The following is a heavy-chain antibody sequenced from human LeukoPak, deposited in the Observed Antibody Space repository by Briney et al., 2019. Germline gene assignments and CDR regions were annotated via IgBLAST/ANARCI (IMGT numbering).Heavy chain of an antibody. D-gene: IGHD4-11*01. CDR2: ISGDSRAI. CDR3: ARGYSDWLR. J-gene: IGHJ4*02. CDR1: GFTFSSHS. Sequence: GGSLRLSCAASGFTFSSHSMNWVRQAPGMGLEWVSYISGDSRAIYYADSVKGRFTISRDNAKNSLSLQMSGLRVEDTAVYYCARGYSDWLRWGQGTQVTVSS. V-gene: IGHV3-48*04.